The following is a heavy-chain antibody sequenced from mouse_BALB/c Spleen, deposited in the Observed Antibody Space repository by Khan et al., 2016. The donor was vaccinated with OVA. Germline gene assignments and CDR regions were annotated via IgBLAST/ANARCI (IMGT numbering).Heavy chain of an antibody. J-gene: IGHJ3*01. CDR1: GFSLTTYG. D-gene: IGHD1-1*01. V-gene: IGHV2-9*02. CDR2: IWAGGST. Sequence: QVQLKESGPGLVAPSQSLSITCTVSGFSLTTYGVHWVRQPPGKGLEWLGVIWAGGSTNYNSALMSRLSISNDNSKSQAFLKMNSLLTDDTVMYYCARTCYYGAWLAYWGQGTMVTVSA. CDR3: ARTCYYGAWLAY.